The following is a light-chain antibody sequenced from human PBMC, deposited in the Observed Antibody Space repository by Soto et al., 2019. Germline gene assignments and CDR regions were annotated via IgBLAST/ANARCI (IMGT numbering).Light chain of an antibody. CDR2: LGS. CDR1: QSLLHSNGYNY. Sequence: DIVMTQSPLSLPVTPGEPASISCRSSQSLLHSNGYNYLDWYLQKPGQSPQLLICLGSNRASGVPDRFSGSRSGTDFTLKISRVEAEDVGVYYCMQALQTPLTFGGGTKVEIK. CDR3: MQALQTPLT. V-gene: IGKV2-28*01. J-gene: IGKJ4*01.